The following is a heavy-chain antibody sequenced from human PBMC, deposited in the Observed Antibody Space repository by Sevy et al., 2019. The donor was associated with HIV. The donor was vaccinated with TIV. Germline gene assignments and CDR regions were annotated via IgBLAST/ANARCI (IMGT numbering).Heavy chain of an antibody. CDR2: IRYDGSNK. J-gene: IGHJ5*02. V-gene: IGHV3-30*02. CDR1: GFTFSSYG. Sequence: GGCLRLSCAASGFTFSSYGMHWVRQAPGKGLEWVAFIRYDGSNKYYTDSVKGRFTISRDNSKNTLYLQMNSLRAEDTAVYYCAKGVVVVPSAADNWFDPWGQGTLVTVSS. CDR3: AKGVVVVPSAADNWFDP. D-gene: IGHD2-2*01.